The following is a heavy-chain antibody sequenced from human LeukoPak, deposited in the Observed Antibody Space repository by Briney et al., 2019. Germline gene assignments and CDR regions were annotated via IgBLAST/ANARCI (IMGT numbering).Heavy chain of an antibody. CDR3: ARVRDDYGDYEFSFHYYYGMDV. D-gene: IGHD4-17*01. Sequence: GGSLRLSCAASGFTFSSYWMHWVRQAPGKGLVWVSRINSDGSSTSYADSVKGRLTISRDNAKNTLYLQMNSLRAEDTAVYYCARVRDDYGDYEFSFHYYYGMDVWGKGTTVTVSS. V-gene: IGHV3-74*01. CDR2: INSDGSST. J-gene: IGHJ6*04. CDR1: GFTFSSYW.